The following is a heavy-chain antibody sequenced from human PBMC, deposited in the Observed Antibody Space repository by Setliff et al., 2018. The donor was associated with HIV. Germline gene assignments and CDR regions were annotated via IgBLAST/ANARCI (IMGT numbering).Heavy chain of an antibody. CDR2: IYTSGNT. CDR1: GGSMSTYY. D-gene: IGHD2-21*02. J-gene: IGHJ4*02. Sequence: SETLSLTCTVSGGSMSTYYWSWIRQPPGKGLEWIGYIYTSGNTNYNPSLRSRVTISVDTSKNHFSLRLSSVTAADTAVYYCARGDFYCGTDCYWSSFDYWGQGILVTVSS. CDR3: ARGDFYCGTDCYWSSFDY. V-gene: IGHV4-4*08.